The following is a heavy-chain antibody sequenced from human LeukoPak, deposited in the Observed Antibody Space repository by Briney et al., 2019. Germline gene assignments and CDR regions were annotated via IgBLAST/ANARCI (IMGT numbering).Heavy chain of an antibody. CDR2: ISYDGNNK. CDR3: ARDQRGRTGSIMMAVLITGFDY. V-gene: IGHV3-30*14. Sequence: GGSLRLSCAASGFTFSNYVMHWVRQAPGKGLEWVALISYDGNNKDYADSVKGRFTISRDNSKNTLYLQMDSLRAEDTAVYYCARDQRGRTGSIMMAVLITGFDYWGQGTLVTVSS. J-gene: IGHJ4*02. D-gene: IGHD3-22*01. CDR1: GFTFSNYV.